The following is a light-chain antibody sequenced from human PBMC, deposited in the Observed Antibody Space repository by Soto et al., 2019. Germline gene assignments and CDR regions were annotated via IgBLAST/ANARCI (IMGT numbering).Light chain of an antibody. CDR1: SSNIGAGYD. Sequence: QAVVTQPPSVSGAPGQRVTISCTGSSSNIGAGYDVHWYQQLPGTAPKLLIYGNSNRPSGVPDRFSGSKSGTSASLAITGLQAEDEADYSCQSYDSSLSPWVFGGGTKLTVL. V-gene: IGLV1-40*01. J-gene: IGLJ3*02. CDR3: QSYDSSLSPWV. CDR2: GNS.